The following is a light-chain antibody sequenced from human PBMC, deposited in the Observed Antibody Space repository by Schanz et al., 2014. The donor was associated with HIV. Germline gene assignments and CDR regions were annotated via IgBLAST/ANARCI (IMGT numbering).Light chain of an antibody. CDR3: SSYASSTSVL. J-gene: IGLJ2*01. Sequence: QSVLTQPASVSGSPGQSITISCTGVSSDVNGYDYVSWYQQYPGKVPRLMIYDVNNRPPGVSSRFSGSKSGNTASLTISGLQAEDEADYYCSSYASSTSVLFGGGTKLTVL. CDR1: SSDVNGYDY. CDR2: DVN. V-gene: IGLV2-14*03.